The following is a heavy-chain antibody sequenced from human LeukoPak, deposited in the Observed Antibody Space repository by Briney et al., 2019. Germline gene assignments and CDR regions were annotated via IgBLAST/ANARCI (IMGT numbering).Heavy chain of an antibody. V-gene: IGHV1-2*02. CDR1: GYTFTGYY. CDR2: INPNSGGT. Sequence: ASVKVSCKASGYTFTGYYIHWVRQAPGQGLEWMGWINPNSGGTNYAQKFQGRVTMTRDTSISTAYMELSRLRSYDTAVYYCARDLDYGDYVGTIDYWGQGALVTVSS. J-gene: IGHJ4*02. D-gene: IGHD4-17*01. CDR3: ARDLDYGDYVGTIDY.